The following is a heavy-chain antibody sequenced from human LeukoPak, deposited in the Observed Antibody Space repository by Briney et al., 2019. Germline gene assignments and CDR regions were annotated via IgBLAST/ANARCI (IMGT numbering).Heavy chain of an antibody. CDR1: GYTFSAYH. CDR3: ARGDKKENLSGPSGYFDP. Sequence: ASVKVSCKASGYTFSAYHIHWVRQAPGQGLEWMGWINPNSGGTNFAPKFHGRVSMTRDTSLNTAYMELSSLRSDDTAVYYCARGDKKENLSGPSGYFDPWGQGSLVTVSS. V-gene: IGHV1-2*02. J-gene: IGHJ5*02. D-gene: IGHD3-10*01. CDR2: INPNSGGT.